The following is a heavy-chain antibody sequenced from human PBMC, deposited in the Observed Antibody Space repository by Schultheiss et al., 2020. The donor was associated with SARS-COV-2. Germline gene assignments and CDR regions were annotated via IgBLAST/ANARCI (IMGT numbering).Heavy chain of an antibody. CDR2: ISGSGGST. D-gene: IGHD5-18*01. CDR3: ARGYSYGSYYDL. J-gene: IGHJ2*01. V-gene: IGHV3-23*01. CDR1: GFTFSSYS. Sequence: GGSLRLSCAASGFTFSSYSMNWVRQAPGKGLEWVSAISGSGGSTYYADSVKGRFTISRDNSKNTLYLQMSSLRAEDTAVYYCARGYSYGSYYDLWGRGTLVTVSS.